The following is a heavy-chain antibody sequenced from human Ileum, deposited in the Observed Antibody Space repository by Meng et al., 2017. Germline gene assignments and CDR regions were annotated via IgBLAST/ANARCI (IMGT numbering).Heavy chain of an antibody. J-gene: IGHJ4*03. V-gene: IGHV4-39*01. D-gene: IGHD3-3*02. Sequence: QVQLQESGPGLRKPSETLSLSCTGSGGSISSGEYCWGWIRQPPGKGLEWIGSVYFTGYTYYSPSLMSRVTISVETSKNQFSLRLTSVTAADTGLYLCARHGHFTPDKYYFDSWGQGTLVTVSS. CDR3: ARHGHFTPDKYYFDS. CDR2: VYFTGYT. CDR1: GGSISSGEYC.